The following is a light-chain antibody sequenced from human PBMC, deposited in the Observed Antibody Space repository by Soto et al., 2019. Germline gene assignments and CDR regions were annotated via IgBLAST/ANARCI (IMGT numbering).Light chain of an antibody. CDR2: DVS. Sequence: QSSLTQPASVPGSPGQSITISCTGTSSDVGTYNYVSWYQQHAGKVPKLMIYDVSNRPSGVSDRFSGSKSGNTASLTISGLQAEDEADYYCTSYTSSSTLVFGGGTKLTVL. V-gene: IGLV2-14*01. J-gene: IGLJ2*01. CDR3: TSYTSSSTLV. CDR1: SSDVGTYNY.